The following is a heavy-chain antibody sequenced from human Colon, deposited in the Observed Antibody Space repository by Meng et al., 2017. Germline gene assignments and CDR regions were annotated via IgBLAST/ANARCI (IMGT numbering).Heavy chain of an antibody. V-gene: IGHV4-31*03. CDR1: GGSIKSGGYH. J-gene: IGHJ4*02. CDR2: MSDSGTT. D-gene: IGHD4-17*01. Sequence: QVHLHESGPGRVRTSDDLSLVCTVSGGSIKSGGYHWSWVRQHPGKGLEYIGFMSDSGTTDYNPSLRSRVSISEIGSSKNQFSLTLRSVTAADTATYFCARDTLYGTDYWGQGVLVTVSS. CDR3: ARDTLYGTDY.